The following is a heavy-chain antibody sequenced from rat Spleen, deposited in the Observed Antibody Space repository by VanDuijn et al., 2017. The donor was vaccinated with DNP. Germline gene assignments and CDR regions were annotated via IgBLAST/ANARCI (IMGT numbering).Heavy chain of an antibody. V-gene: IGHV5-31*01. Sequence: EVQLVESGGDLVQPGRSLKLSCVASGFTFNNYWMTWIRQAPGKGLEWVASITSSGGSTYYPDSVKGRFTIPRDNAKNTLYLQMNSLRSEDTATYYCARTTRVYWYFDFWGPGTMVTVSS. CDR2: ITSSGGST. J-gene: IGHJ1*01. CDR1: GFTFNNYW. D-gene: IGHD1-4*01. CDR3: ARTTRVYWYFDF.